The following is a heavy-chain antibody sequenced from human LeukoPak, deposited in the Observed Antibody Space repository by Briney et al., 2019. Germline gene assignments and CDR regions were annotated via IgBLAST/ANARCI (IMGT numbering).Heavy chain of an antibody. V-gene: IGHV1-2*06. J-gene: IGHJ4*02. CDR2: INPNSGGT. Sequence: ASVKVSCKASGYTFTGYYMHWVRQAPGRGLEWMGRINPNSGGTNYAQKFQGRVTMTRDTSISTAYMELSRLRSDDTAVYYCARVQYSSSYYFDYWGQGTLVTVSS. D-gene: IGHD6-6*01. CDR1: GYTFTGYY. CDR3: ARVQYSSSYYFDY.